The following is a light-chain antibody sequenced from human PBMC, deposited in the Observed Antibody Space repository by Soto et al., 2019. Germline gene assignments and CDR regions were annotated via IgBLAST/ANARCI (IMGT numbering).Light chain of an antibody. J-gene: IGKJ4*01. Sequence: EIVMTQSPATLSVSPGERATLSCRASQSVGSNLAWYQQKPGQAPRLLIYGASTRATGIPARFSGSGSGTEFTLIISSLQSEDFAVYYCQQYNTWPPATFGGGTKEEIK. CDR3: QQYNTWPPAT. CDR2: GAS. V-gene: IGKV3-15*01. CDR1: QSVGSN.